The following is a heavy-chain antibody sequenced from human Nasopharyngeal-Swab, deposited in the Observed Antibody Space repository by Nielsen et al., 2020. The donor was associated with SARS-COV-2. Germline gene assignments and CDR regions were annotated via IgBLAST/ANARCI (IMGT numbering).Heavy chain of an antibody. CDR2: INPSGGST. CDR3: ARPLSTYYDFWSGPGAFDN. J-gene: IGHJ4*02. V-gene: IGHV1-46*01. Sequence: ASVKVSCKVSGYTLTELSMHWVRQAPGQGLEWMGIINPSGGSTSYAQKFQGRVTMTRDTSTSTVYMELSSLRSEDTAVYYCARPLSTYYDFWSGPGAFDNWGQGTLVTVSS. D-gene: IGHD3-3*01. CDR1: GYTLTELS.